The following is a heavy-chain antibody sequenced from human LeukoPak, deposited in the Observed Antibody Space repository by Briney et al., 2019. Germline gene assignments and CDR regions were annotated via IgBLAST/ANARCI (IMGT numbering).Heavy chain of an antibody. CDR3: ARDELRGGPRGDAFDI. D-gene: IGHD3-10*01. Sequence: GGPLRLSCAASEFTFSSYSMTGVPRAPGKGWKGVSYISASSTTIYYIDSVKSRFTISRDNAKSSLYLQMDSLRAEDTAVYYCARDELRGGPRGDAFDIWGQGTMVTVSS. V-gene: IGHV3-48*01. CDR1: EFTFSSYS. J-gene: IGHJ3*02. CDR2: ISASSTTI.